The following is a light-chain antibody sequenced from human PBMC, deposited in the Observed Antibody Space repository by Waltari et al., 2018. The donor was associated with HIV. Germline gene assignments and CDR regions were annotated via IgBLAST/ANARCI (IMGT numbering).Light chain of an antibody. V-gene: IGLV1-40*01. CDR1: SANIGAGYD. CDR2: GNI. J-gene: IGLJ2*01. Sequence: QSVLTQPPSVSGAPGQRVTISCTGSSANIGAGYDVHWYQQLPGTAPKLLITGNINRPSWVSDRFSYFKSGTSASLAITWLQTEDEADYYCQSYDVSLSGSIFGGGTKLTVL. CDR3: QSYDVSLSGSI.